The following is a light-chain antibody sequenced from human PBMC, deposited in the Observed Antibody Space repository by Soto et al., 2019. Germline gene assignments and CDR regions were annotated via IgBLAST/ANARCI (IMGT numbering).Light chain of an antibody. Sequence: EIVMTQSPATLSVSPGERATLSCRASQSVSSNLAWYQQKAGQAPRLLIYGASTRATGITARFSGSGSGTEVTLTISSLQSEDFAVYYCQQYSNWPQWTFGQGTKVEIK. J-gene: IGKJ1*01. CDR2: GAS. V-gene: IGKV3-15*01. CDR3: QQYSNWPQWT. CDR1: QSVSSN.